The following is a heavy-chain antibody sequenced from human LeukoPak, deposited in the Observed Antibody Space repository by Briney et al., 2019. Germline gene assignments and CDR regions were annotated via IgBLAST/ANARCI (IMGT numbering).Heavy chain of an antibody. CDR1: GYSFTSYW. CDR2: IYPGDSDT. CDR3: ARHGYWGIVVVPAATDAFDI. Sequence: GESLKISCKGSGYSFTSYWIGWVRQMPGKGLEWMGIIYPGDSDTRYSPSFQGQVTISADKSISTAYLQWSSLKASDTAMYYCARHGYWGIVVVPAATDAFDIWGQGTMVTVSS. V-gene: IGHV5-51*01. J-gene: IGHJ3*02. D-gene: IGHD2-2*01.